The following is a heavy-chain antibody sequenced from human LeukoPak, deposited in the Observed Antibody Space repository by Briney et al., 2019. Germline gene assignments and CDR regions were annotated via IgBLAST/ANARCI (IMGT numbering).Heavy chain of an antibody. D-gene: IGHD3-22*01. J-gene: IGHJ4*02. Sequence: SVKVSCKASGGTFSSYAISWVRQAPGQGLEWMGRIIPIFGTANYAQKFQGRVTITTDESTSTAYMELSSLRSEDTAVYYCARERYYDSSGYYFFDFWGQGTLVTVSS. V-gene: IGHV1-69*05. CDR3: ARERYYDSSGYYFFDF. CDR2: IIPIFGTA. CDR1: GGTFSSYA.